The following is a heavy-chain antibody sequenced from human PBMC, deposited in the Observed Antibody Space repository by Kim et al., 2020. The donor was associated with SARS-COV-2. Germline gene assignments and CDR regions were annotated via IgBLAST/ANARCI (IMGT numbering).Heavy chain of an antibody. CDR1: GGSISSYY. V-gene: IGHV4-59*13. J-gene: IGHJ6*02. D-gene: IGHD2-15*01. Sequence: SETLSLTCTVSGGSISSYYWSWIRQPPGKGLEWIGYIYYSGSTNYNPSLKSRVTISVDTSKNQFSLKLSSVTAADTAVYYCARDHYYCSGGSCYHGMDVWGQGTTVTVSS. CDR2: IYYSGST. CDR3: ARDHYYCSGGSCYHGMDV.